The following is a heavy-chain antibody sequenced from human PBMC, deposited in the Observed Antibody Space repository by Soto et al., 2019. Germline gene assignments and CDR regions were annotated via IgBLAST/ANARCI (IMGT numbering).Heavy chain of an antibody. J-gene: IGHJ5*02. CDR3: ARALGYFDWLFPRGWFDP. V-gene: IGHV4-38-2*01. D-gene: IGHD3-9*01. CDR1: GYSISSGYY. Sequence: PSETLSLTCAVSGYSISSGYYWGWIRQPPGKGLEWIGSIYHSGSTYYNPSLKSRVTISVDTSKNQFSLKLSSVTAADTAVYYCARALGYFDWLFPRGWFDPWGQGHMVTV. CDR2: IYHSGST.